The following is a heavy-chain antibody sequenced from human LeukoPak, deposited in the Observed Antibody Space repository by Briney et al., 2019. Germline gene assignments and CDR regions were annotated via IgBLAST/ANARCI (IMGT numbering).Heavy chain of an antibody. V-gene: IGHV4-59*01. Sequence: SETLSLTCTVSGGSISSYRWSWIRQPPGKGLEWIGYIYNSGSTNYNPSLKSRVTISVDTSKNQFSLKLSSVTAADAAVYYCARQVYGQGTDFWGQGTLVTVSS. CDR1: GGSISSYR. D-gene: IGHD4-17*01. CDR2: IYNSGST. J-gene: IGHJ4*02. CDR3: ARQVYGQGTDF.